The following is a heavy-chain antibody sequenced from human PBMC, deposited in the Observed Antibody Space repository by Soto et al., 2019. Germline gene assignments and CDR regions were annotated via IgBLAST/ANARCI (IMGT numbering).Heavy chain of an antibody. CDR2: IIPIIGIA. Sequence: QVQLVQSGAEVKKPGSSVKVSCKASGGTFSSYTIIWVRQAPGQGLEWMGRIIPIIGIANYAQKFQGRVTIRSENSTVTACMKLRSVRSEETALYYCASGLRGYVSAFDIWGQGTIDTVSS. V-gene: IGHV1-69*02. CDR3: ASGLRGYVSAFDI. D-gene: IGHD5-12*01. J-gene: IGHJ3*02. CDR1: GGTFSSYT.